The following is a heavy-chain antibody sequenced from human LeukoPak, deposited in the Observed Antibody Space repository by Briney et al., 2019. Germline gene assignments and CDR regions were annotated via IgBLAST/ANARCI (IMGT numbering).Heavy chain of an antibody. CDR1: RDSVSSNSAA. CDR2: TYYRSKWYN. Sequence: SQTLSHTCAIPRDSVSSNSAASNWIRHSPSRGLVLLAGTYYRSKWYNDYAVSVESRIAIHPDTSKNQFSLQLNSVTHEDTAVYYCARGRGAGDYYYYGMDVWGQATTVTVSS. V-gene: IGHV6-1*01. D-gene: IGHD7-27*01. CDR3: ARGRGAGDYYYYGMDV. J-gene: IGHJ6*02.